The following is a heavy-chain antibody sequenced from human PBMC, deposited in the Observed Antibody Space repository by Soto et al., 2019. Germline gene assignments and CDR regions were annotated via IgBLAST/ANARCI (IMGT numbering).Heavy chain of an antibody. CDR3: ARGQGSSSIHDNPPLPFDP. J-gene: IGHJ5*02. CDR2: INHSGST. CDR1: GGSFSGYY. V-gene: IGHV4-34*01. D-gene: IGHD6-6*01. Sequence: ASETLSLTCAVYGGSFSGYYWSWIRQPPGKGLEWIGEINHSGSTNYNPSLKSRVTISVDTSKNQFSLKLSSVTAADTAVYYCARGQGSSSIHDNPPLPFDPWGQGTLVTVSS.